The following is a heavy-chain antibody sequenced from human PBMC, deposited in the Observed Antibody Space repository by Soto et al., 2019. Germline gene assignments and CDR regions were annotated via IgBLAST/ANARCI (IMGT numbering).Heavy chain of an antibody. J-gene: IGHJ6*04. D-gene: IGHD3-10*01. V-gene: IGHV4-34*01. CDR2: INHSGST. CDR3: ARGPLSRSITMVREPKTGRFGMDV. Sequence: SETLSLTCAVYGGSFSGYYWSWIRQPPGKGLEWIGEINHSGSTNYNPSLKSRVTISVETSKNQFSLKLSSVTAADTAVYYCARGPLSRSITMVREPKTGRFGMDVWGKGTTVTVSS. CDR1: GGSFSGYY.